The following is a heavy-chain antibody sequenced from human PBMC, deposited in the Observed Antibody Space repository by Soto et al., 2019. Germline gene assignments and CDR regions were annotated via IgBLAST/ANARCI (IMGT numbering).Heavy chain of an antibody. Sequence: PSATLSLTCAFYGGSLSGYYWSWIRQSPGKGLEWIGEINHRGSSDYNPSLKSRVTISIDASKNHVSLELTSVTAADTAVYYCARSDNRNSLYGVDVWGQGTTVTVSS. D-gene: IGHD1-7*01. J-gene: IGHJ6*02. CDR2: INHRGSS. V-gene: IGHV4-34*01. CDR1: GGSLSGYY. CDR3: ARSDNRNSLYGVDV.